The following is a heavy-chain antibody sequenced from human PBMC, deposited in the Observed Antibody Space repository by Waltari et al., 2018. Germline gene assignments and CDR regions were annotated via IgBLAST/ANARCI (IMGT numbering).Heavy chain of an antibody. Sequence: QVQLVQSGAEVKKPGSSVKVSCKASGGTFSSYTISWVRRAPGQGLEWMGRIIPILGIANYAQKFQGRVTITADKSTSTAYMELSSLRSEDTAVYYCARDIIAAAGTQLGYWGQGTLVTVSS. CDR3: ARDIIAAAGTQLGY. J-gene: IGHJ4*02. V-gene: IGHV1-69*08. D-gene: IGHD6-13*01. CDR2: IIPILGIA. CDR1: GGTFSSYT.